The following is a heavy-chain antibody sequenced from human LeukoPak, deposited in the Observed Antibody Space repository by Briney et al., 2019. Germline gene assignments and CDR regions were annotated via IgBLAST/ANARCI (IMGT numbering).Heavy chain of an antibody. J-gene: IGHJ5*02. CDR3: AGDFGIVSSSDSLFDP. CDR1: GGTFSSYA. D-gene: IGHD6-25*01. Sequence: SVKVSCKASGGTFSSYAISWVRQAPGQGLEWMGRIIPIFGIANYAQKFQGRVTITADKSTSAAYMELSSLRSEDTAVYYCAGDFGIVSSSDSLFDPWGQGTLVTVSS. V-gene: IGHV1-69*04. CDR2: IIPIFGIA.